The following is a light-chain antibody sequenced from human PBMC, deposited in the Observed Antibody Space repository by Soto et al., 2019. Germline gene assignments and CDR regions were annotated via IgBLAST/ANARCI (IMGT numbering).Light chain of an antibody. V-gene: IGKV3-11*01. CDR3: HQYDSSPPI. CDR2: DAS. J-gene: IGKJ4*01. CDR1: QSVSSY. Sequence: EIVLTQSPATLSLSPGERATLSCRASQSVSSYLAWYQQKPGQAPRLLIYDASNRATGIPARFSGSGSGTDFTLTISSLEPEDFAVYYCHQYDSSPPIFGGGTKVEIK.